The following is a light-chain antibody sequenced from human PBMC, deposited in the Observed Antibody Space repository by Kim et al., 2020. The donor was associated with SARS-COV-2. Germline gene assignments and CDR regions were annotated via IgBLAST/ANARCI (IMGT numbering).Light chain of an antibody. CDR2: DDN. Sequence: GKTVTISGTRSSGPIAATSVQWYQQRPGSAPTIVIFDDNRRPSGVPDRFSGSVDTSSNSASLTISGLKTEDESDYYCQSFASTSWVFGGGTQLTVL. CDR1: SGPIAATS. V-gene: IGLV6-57*03. J-gene: IGLJ3*02. CDR3: QSFASTSWV.